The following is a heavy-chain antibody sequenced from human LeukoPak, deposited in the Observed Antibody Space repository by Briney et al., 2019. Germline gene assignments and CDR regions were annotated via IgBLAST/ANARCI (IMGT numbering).Heavy chain of an antibody. J-gene: IGHJ3*02. CDR2: INHSGST. CDR3: ARGIPGGITMIHDAFDI. V-gene: IGHV4-34*01. Sequence: SETLSPTCAVYGGSFSGYYWSWIRQPPGKGLEWIGEINHSGSTNYNPSLKSRVTISVDTSKNQFSLKLSSVTAADTAVYYCARGIPGGITMIHDAFDIWGQGTMVTVSS. CDR1: GGSFSGYY. D-gene: IGHD3-22*01.